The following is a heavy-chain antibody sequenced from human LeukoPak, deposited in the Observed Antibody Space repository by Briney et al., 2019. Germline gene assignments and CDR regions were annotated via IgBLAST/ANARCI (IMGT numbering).Heavy chain of an antibody. CDR1: GYTFTSYY. V-gene: IGHV1-46*01. Sequence: ASVKVSCKASGYTFTSYYMHWVRQAPGQGLEWMGIINPSGGSTSYAQKFQGRVTITADKSTSTAYMELSSLRSEDTAVYYCARTNWNYDPYYYYGMDVWGQGTTVTVSS. J-gene: IGHJ6*02. CDR2: INPSGGST. D-gene: IGHD1-7*01. CDR3: ARTNWNYDPYYYYGMDV.